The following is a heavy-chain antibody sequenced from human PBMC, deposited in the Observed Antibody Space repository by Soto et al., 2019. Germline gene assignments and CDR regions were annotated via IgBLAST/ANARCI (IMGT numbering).Heavy chain of an antibody. D-gene: IGHD2-2*01. Sequence: QVQLVQSGAEVKKPGSSVKVSCKGSGGTFSRYSITWVRQAPGHGLEWIGRIIPIFGIASYAQKFQGRVTITADESTSTAYMELSSLRSDDTAVYYCAREDRDRETGLVPAAIDGIDVWGQGTTVTVSS. J-gene: IGHJ6*02. CDR1: GGTFSRYS. V-gene: IGHV1-69*08. CDR3: AREDRDRETGLVPAAIDGIDV. CDR2: IIPIFGIA.